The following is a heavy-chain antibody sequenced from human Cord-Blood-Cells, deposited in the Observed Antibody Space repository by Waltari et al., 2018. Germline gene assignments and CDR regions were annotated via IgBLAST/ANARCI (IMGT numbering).Heavy chain of an antibody. CDR3: ASQLVGATNYYYYYMDV. CDR1: GGTFSSYA. CDR2: IIPILGIA. Sequence: QVQLVQSGAEVKKPGSSVKVSCKASGGTFSSYAISWVRQAPGQGLEWMGRIIPILGIANYAQKFQGRVTITADKSTSTAYMELSSLRSEDTAVYYCASQLVGATNYYYYYMDVWGKGTTVTVSS. J-gene: IGHJ6*03. V-gene: IGHV1-69*09. D-gene: IGHD1-26*01.